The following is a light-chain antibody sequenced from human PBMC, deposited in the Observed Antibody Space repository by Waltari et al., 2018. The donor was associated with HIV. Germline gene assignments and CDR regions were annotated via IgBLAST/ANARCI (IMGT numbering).Light chain of an antibody. Sequence: ELVLTQSPAILSLSPGERATLSCRASQSVGNYLAWYQHKPGQAPRLLIHDTSNRATGIPARFSGSGSGTDYTLSISSLEPEDFAVYYCQQRRNWPLTFGGGTKVDIK. CDR1: QSVGNY. J-gene: IGKJ4*01. CDR2: DTS. V-gene: IGKV3-11*01. CDR3: QQRRNWPLT.